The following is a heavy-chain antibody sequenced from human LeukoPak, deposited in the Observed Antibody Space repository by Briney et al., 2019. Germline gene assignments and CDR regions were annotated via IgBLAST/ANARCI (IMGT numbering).Heavy chain of an antibody. CDR3: AKRRGLELLYYYYMDV. J-gene: IGHJ6*03. D-gene: IGHD1-7*01. Sequence: GGSLRLSCTASGFTFSSYAMSWGREAPGKGLGWGSAISGSGGSTYYADSVKGRSTISRDNSKNTLYLQMNSLRAEDTAVYYCAKRRGLELLYYYYMDVWGKGTTVTVSS. CDR2: ISGSGGST. CDR1: GFTFSSYA. V-gene: IGHV3-23*01.